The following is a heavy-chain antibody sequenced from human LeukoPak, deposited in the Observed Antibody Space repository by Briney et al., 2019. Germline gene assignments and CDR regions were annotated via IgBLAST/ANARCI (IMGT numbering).Heavy chain of an antibody. CDR2: IYYSGST. D-gene: IGHD6-6*01. V-gene: IGHV4-59*01. CDR3: ARDRPNYGMDV. J-gene: IGHJ6*02. CDR1: GGSFSGYY. Sequence: SETLSLTCAVYGGSFSGYYWSWIRQPPGKGLEWIGYIYYSGSTNYNPSLKSRVTISVDTSKNQFSLKLSSVTAADTAVYYCARDRPNYGMDVWGQGTTVTVSS.